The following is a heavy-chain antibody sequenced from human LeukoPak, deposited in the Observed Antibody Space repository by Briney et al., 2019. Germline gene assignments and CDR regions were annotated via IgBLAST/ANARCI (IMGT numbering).Heavy chain of an antibody. CDR2: IYYSGST. J-gene: IGHJ4*02. CDR1: GGSISSSSYY. D-gene: IGHD2-2*01. V-gene: IGHV4-39*01. CDR3: ARHIVVVPTNNYFDY. Sequence: SETLSLTCTVSGGSISSSSYYWGWIRQPPGKGLEWIGSIYYSGSTYYNPSLKSRVTISVDTSKNQFSLKLSSVTAADTAVYYCARHIVVVPTNNYFDYWGQGTLVTVSS.